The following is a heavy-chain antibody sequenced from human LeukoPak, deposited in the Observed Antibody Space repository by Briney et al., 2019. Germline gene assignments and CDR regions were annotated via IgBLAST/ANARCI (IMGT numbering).Heavy chain of an antibody. V-gene: IGHV1-2*02. J-gene: IGHJ6*02. CDR2: INSNSGGT. CDR1: GYTFTGYY. Sequence: ASVKVSCKASGYTFTGYYMHWVRQAPGQGLEWMGWINSNSGGTNYAQKFQGRVTMTRDTSISTAYMKLSRLRSDDAAVYYCARGSKQSCMDVWGQGTTVTVSS. CDR3: ARGSKQSCMDV.